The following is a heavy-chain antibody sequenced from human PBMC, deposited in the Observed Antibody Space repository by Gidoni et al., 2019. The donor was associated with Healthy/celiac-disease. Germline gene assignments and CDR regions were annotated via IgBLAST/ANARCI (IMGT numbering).Heavy chain of an antibody. CDR1: GFTFSSYW. J-gene: IGHJ4*02. Sequence: EVQLVESGGGLVQPGGSLRLSCAASGFTFSSYWMSWVRQAPGKGLEWVANIKQDGSEKYYVDSVKGRFTISRDNAKNSLYLQMNSLRAEDTAVYYCASLGRGLVVPAAPYIRDYWGQGTLVTVSS. D-gene: IGHD2-2*01. CDR3: ASLGRGLVVPAAPYIRDY. V-gene: IGHV3-7*01. CDR2: IKQDGSEK.